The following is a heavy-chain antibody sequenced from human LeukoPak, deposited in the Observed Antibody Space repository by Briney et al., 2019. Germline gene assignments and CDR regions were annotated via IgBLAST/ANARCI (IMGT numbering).Heavy chain of an antibody. V-gene: IGHV4-39*01. D-gene: IGHD6-13*01. CDR2: IYYSGST. Sequence: SETLSLTCTVSGGSISSSSYSWGWIRQPPGKGLEWIGSIYYSGSTYYNPSLKSRVTISVDTSKNQFSLKLSSVTAADTAVYYCASCIAAVQNWFDPWGQGTLVTVSS. CDR3: ASCIAAVQNWFDP. J-gene: IGHJ5*02. CDR1: GGSISSSSYS.